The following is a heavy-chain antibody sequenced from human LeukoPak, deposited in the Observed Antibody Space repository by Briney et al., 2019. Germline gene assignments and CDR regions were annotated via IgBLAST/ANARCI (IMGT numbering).Heavy chain of an antibody. D-gene: IGHD3-10*01. J-gene: IGHJ6*02. CDR2: FDPEDGET. CDR3: ATERITMVRGVSLDYYYGMDV. V-gene: IGHV1-24*01. Sequence: ASVTVSYKVSGYTLTELSMHWVRQAPGKGREWMGGFDPEDGETIYAQKFQGRVTMTEDTSTDTAYMELSSLRSEDTAVYYCATERITMVRGVSLDYYYGMDVWGQGTTVTVSS. CDR1: GYTLTELS.